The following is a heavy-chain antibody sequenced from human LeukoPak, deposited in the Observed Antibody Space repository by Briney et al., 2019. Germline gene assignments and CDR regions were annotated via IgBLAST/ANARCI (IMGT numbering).Heavy chain of an antibody. J-gene: IGHJ4*02. D-gene: IGHD6-6*01. V-gene: IGHV4-39*01. CDR1: GGSIGSSSYY. CDR2: IYYSGST. Sequence: PSETLSLTCTVSGGSIGSSSYYWGWIRQPPGKGLEWIGSIYYSGSTYYNPSLKSRVTISVDTSKNQFSLKLSSVTAADTAVYYCSIHSSSSSFDYWGQGTLVTVSS. CDR3: SIHSSSSSFDY.